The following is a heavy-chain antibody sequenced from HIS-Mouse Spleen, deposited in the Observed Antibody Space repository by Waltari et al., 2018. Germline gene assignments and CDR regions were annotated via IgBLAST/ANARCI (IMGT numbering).Heavy chain of an antibody. CDR2: IYYSGRP. CDR3: AREIPYSSSWYDWYFDL. D-gene: IGHD6-13*01. CDR1: GGSISSSSYY. Sequence: QLQLQESGPGLVKPSETLSLTCTVPGGSISSSSYYWGWIRQPPGKGLEWIGSIYYSGRPYCTRTLKSRVTIAVDTSKNQFSLKLSSVTAADTAVYYCAREIPYSSSWYDWYFDLWGRGTLVTVSS. V-gene: IGHV4-39*07. J-gene: IGHJ2*01.